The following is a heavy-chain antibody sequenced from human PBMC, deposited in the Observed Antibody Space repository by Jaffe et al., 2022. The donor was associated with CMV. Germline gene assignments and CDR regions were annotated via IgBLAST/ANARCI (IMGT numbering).Heavy chain of an antibody. J-gene: IGHJ5*02. D-gene: IGHD5-12*01. Sequence: QLQLQESGPGLVKPSETLSLTCTVSGGSISSSSYYWGWIRQPPGKGLEWIGSIYYSGSTYYNPSLKSRVTISVDTSKNQFSLKLSSVTAADTAVYYCARRAAVHNAGRAKRDGYNLREDNWFDPWGQGTLVTVSS. V-gene: IGHV4-39*01. CDR1: GGSISSSSYY. CDR3: ARRAAVHNAGRAKRDGYNLREDNWFDP. CDR2: IYYSGST.